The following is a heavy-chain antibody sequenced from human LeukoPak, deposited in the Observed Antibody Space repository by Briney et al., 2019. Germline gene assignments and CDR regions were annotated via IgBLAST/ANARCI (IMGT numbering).Heavy chain of an antibody. CDR1: GGSISSYY. D-gene: IGHD6-6*01. J-gene: IGHJ1*01. Sequence: SETLSLTCTVSGGSISSYYWSWIRQPAGKGLEWIGRIYTSGSTNYNPSLKSRVTMSVDTSKNQFSLKLSSVTAADTAVYYCARDSSSPRVKYFQHWGQGTLVTVSS. V-gene: IGHV4-4*07. CDR2: IYTSGST. CDR3: ARDSSSPRVKYFQH.